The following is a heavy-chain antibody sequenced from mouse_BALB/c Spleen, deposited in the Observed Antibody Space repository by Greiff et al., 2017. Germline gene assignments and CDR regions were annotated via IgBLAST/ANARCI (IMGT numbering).Heavy chain of an antibody. CDR2: IWGDGST. D-gene: IGHD2-4*01. J-gene: IGHJ3*01. CDR1: GFSLTGYG. V-gene: IGHV2-6-7*01. Sequence: QVQLKESGPGLVAPSQSLSITCTVSGFSLTGYGVNWVRQPPGKGLEWLGMIWGDGSTDYNSALKSRLSISKDNSKSQVFLKMNSLQTDDTARYYCAREGAAMITGFAYWGQGTLVTVSA. CDR3: AREGAAMITGFAY.